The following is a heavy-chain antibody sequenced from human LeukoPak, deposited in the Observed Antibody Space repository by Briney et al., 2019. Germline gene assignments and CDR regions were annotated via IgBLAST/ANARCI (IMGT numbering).Heavy chain of an antibody. Sequence: GGSLRLSCAVSGSTFSSFDMSWVRQAPGKGLEWVSAISGGGGSTYYADSVKGRFTISRDNSKNTLYLQMNSLRAEDTAIYYCAKRNLRAVAPGYWGQGTLVAVSS. D-gene: IGHD6-19*01. V-gene: IGHV3-23*01. CDR2: ISGGGGST. J-gene: IGHJ4*02. CDR1: GSTFSSFD. CDR3: AKRNLRAVAPGY.